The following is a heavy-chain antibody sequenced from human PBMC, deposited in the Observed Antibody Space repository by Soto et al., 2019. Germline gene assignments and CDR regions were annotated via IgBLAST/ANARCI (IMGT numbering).Heavy chain of an antibody. J-gene: IGHJ6*03. V-gene: IGHV3-23*01. D-gene: IGHD2-2*01. CDR2: VNVDGGST. CDR3: AREIRCSSTSCSFWNYYYYMDV. CDR1: GFTFSNYA. Sequence: PGGSLRLSCAASGFTFSNYAMSWVRQAPGKGLEWVSYVNVDGGSTYYADSVKGQFTISRDNAKNTLYLQMNSLRAEDTAVYYCAREIRCSSTSCSFWNYYYYMDVWGKGTTVTVSS.